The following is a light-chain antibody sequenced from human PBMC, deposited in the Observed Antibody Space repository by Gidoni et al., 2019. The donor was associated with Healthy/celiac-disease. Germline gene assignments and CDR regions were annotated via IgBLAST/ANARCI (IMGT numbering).Light chain of an antibody. CDR2: DAS. CDR1: QSISSW. J-gene: IGKJ2*01. CDR3: QQYNSPMYT. V-gene: IGKV1-5*01. Sequence: DIQMTQSPSTLPASVGDRVTITCRASQSISSWLAWYQQKPGKAPKLLIYDASSLESGVPSRFSGSGSGTEFTLTISSLQPDDFATYYCQQYNSPMYTVGQGTKLEIK.